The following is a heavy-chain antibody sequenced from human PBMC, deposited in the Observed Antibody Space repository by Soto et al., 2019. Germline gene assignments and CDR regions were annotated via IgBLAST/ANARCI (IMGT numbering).Heavy chain of an antibody. J-gene: IGHJ4*01. CDR2: ISAYSGNT. D-gene: IGHD4-17*01. CDR1: GYTFTTYG. V-gene: IGHV1-18*04. CDR3: ARVVKAGDYGDYGRYYFDY. Sequence: QVQLVQSGAEVKKPGASVKVSCKASGYTFTTYGITWVRQAPGQGLEWMGWISAYSGNTNYAQKLQGRLTVTTDTSINTAYMDLRRLRSDDTAVYYCARVVKAGDYGDYGRYYFDYWGHGTLVTVSS.